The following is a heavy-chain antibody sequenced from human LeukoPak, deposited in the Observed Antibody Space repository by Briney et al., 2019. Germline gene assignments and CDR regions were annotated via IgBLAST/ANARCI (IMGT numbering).Heavy chain of an antibody. CDR2: IKQDGSEK. CDR3: ARDPLSSGWEDY. J-gene: IGHJ4*02. CDR1: GFTFGSYW. V-gene: IGHV3-7*01. Sequence: PGGSLRLSCAASGFTFGSYWMSWVRQAPGKGLEWVANIKQDGSEKYYVDSVKGRFTISRDNAKNSLYLQMNSLRAEDTAVYYCARDPLSSGWEDYWGQGTLVTVSS. D-gene: IGHD6-19*01.